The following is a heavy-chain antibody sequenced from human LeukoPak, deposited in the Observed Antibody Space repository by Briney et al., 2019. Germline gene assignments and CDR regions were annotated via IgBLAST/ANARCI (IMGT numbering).Heavy chain of an antibody. CDR2: IGPDGGTT. V-gene: IGHV3-64*01. CDR3: ARGAQLTDY. J-gene: IGHJ4*02. CDR1: GFTFSTYG. Sequence: GGSLRLSCAASGFTFSTYGMHWVRQAPGKGLEYVSGIGPDGGTTYYAKSVKGTFTISRDNSKNMVYLQMGSLRADDMAVYYCARGAQLTDYWGQGTLVTVSS. D-gene: IGHD6-13*01.